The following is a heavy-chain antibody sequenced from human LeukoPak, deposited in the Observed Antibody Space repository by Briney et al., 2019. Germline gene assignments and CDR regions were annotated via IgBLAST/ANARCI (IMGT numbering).Heavy chain of an antibody. CDR1: GYTFTNYT. J-gene: IGHJ4*02. D-gene: IGHD2-15*01. CDR2: MNPSSGVT. CDR3: ASRAASVTLGY. Sequence: ASVKVSCKASGYTFTNYTLNWVRQAPGQGLEWMGRMNPSSGVTNYAQKFQGRVTMTRGTSINTAYLDLSALKSDDTAVYYCASRAASVTLGYWGQGTLVTVSS. V-gene: IGHV1-2*06.